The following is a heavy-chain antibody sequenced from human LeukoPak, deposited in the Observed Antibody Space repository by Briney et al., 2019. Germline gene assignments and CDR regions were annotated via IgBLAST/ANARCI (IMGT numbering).Heavy chain of an antibody. CDR2: IYPGDSDT. CDR1: GYSFTSYW. Sequence: GESLKISCKGSGYSFTSYWIGWVRQMPGKGLEWMGIIYPGDSDTRYSPSFQGQVTISADKSTNTAYLQWSSLKASDTAIYYCARLGVEMATISQLDHWGQGTLVTVSS. CDR3: ARLGVEMATISQLDH. V-gene: IGHV5-51*01. D-gene: IGHD5-24*01. J-gene: IGHJ4*02.